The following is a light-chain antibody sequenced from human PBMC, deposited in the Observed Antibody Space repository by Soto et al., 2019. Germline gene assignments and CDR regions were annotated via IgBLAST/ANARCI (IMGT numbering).Light chain of an antibody. CDR3: QQYDTSPRT. CDR2: GVY. Sequence: VRTQSTSTLSVSPVERATLSCRASESVGSNLAWYQQKPGQAPRLLISGVYSRAAGIPDRFSGSGSGTDFTLTISRLEPEDFAVYYCQQYDTSPRTFGQGTKVDI. J-gene: IGKJ1*01. V-gene: IGKV3-20*01. CDR1: ESVGSN.